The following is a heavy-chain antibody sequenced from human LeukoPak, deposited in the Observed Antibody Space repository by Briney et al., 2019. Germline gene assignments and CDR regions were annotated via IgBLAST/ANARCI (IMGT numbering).Heavy chain of an antibody. CDR1: GGSISSSSYY. Sequence: SETLSLTCTVSGGSISSSSYYWGWIRQPPGGGLEWIGSIYYSGSTYYNPSLKSRVTISVDTSKNQFSLKLSSVTAADTAVYYCARHRFGELLHFDLWGRGTLVTVSS. V-gene: IGHV4-39*01. CDR3: ARHRFGELLHFDL. D-gene: IGHD3-10*01. J-gene: IGHJ2*01. CDR2: IYYSGST.